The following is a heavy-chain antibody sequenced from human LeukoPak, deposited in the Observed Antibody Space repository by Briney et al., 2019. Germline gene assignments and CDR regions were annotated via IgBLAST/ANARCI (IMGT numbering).Heavy chain of an antibody. D-gene: IGHD3-10*01. V-gene: IGHV4-59*12. Sequence: SETLSLTCTVSGGYISTYYWSWIRQPPGKGLEWIGYIYYTGSTNYNPSLKSRVTISVDTSKNQFSLKLSSVTAADTAVYYCARDRNKGLLWFGELFSLWGRGTLVTVSS. J-gene: IGHJ4*02. CDR2: IYYTGST. CDR3: ARDRNKGLLWFGELFSL. CDR1: GGYISTYY.